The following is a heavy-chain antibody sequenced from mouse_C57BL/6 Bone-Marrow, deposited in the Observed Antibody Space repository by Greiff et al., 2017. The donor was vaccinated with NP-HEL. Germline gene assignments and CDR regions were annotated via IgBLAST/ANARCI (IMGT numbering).Heavy chain of an antibody. J-gene: IGHJ2*01. Sequence: VQLQQSGAELVRPGTSVKMSCKASGYTFTNYWIGWAKQRPGHGLEWIGDIYPGGGYPNYNEKFKGKATLTADKSSSTAYMQFSSLTSEDSAIYYCARSDYGSYYFDYWGQGTTLTVSS. V-gene: IGHV1-63*01. D-gene: IGHD1-1*01. CDR2: IYPGGGYP. CDR3: ARSDYGSYYFDY. CDR1: GYTFTNYW.